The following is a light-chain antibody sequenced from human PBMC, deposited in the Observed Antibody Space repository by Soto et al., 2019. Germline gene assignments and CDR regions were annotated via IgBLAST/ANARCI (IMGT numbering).Light chain of an antibody. CDR3: QLYNNLPFS. V-gene: IGKV3-15*01. CDR2: DVS. Sequence: EIVMTQSPGTLSGTQGERATLSCRAGQGVTTNFAWYQHKSGQAPRLLIYDVSIRATGVPARFSGTGSETDFTLTISGLQSEDSAVYFCQLYNNLPFSFGQGTRLEIK. J-gene: IGKJ5*01. CDR1: QGVTTN.